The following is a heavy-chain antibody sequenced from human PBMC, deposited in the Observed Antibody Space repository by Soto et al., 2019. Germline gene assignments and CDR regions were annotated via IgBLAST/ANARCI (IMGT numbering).Heavy chain of an antibody. J-gene: IGHJ6*02. CDR3: ARDQGITTFAVYSMSYCGMDV. V-gene: IGHV1-18*01. Sequence: QVQLVQSGAEVKKPGASVKVSCKASGYTFTSSGISWVRQAPGQGLEWMGWISTDNGNTNYAQHLQGRVSMTTDTSTRAAYMDLRSLRYDDTAVYYCARDQGITTFAVYSMSYCGMDVWGQGTTVTVSS. D-gene: IGHD3-3*01. CDR2: ISTDNGNT. CDR1: GYTFTSSG.